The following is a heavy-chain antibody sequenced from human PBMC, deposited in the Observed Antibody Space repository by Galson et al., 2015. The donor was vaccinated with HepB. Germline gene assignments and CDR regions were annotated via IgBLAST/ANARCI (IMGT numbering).Heavy chain of an antibody. V-gene: IGHV1-3*01. Sequence: SVKVSCKASGYTFTSYAMHWVRQAPGQRLEWMGWINAGNGNTKYSQKFQGRVTITRDTSASTAYMELSSLRSEDTAVYYCARDRRIGHYYYMDVWGKGTTVTVSS. D-gene: IGHD3-10*01. CDR2: INAGNGNT. CDR1: GYTFTSYA. CDR3: ARDRRIGHYYYMDV. J-gene: IGHJ6*03.